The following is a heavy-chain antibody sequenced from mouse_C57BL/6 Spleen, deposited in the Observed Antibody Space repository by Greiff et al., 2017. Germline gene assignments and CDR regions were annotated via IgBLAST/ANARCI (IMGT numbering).Heavy chain of an antibody. Sequence: QVQLQQSGAELMKPGASVKLSCKATGYTFTGYWIEWVKQRPGHGLEWIGEIFPGSGSTTYNEKFKGKATFTADTSANTAYMQLSSLTTEDSAIYDCGHGSGAMDYWGQGTSVTVSS. CDR2: IFPGSGST. CDR1: GYTFTGYW. V-gene: IGHV1-9*01. J-gene: IGHJ4*01. D-gene: IGHD1-1*01. CDR3: GHGSGAMDY.